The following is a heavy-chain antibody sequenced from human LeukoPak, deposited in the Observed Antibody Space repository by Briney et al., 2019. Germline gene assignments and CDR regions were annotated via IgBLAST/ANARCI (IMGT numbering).Heavy chain of an antibody. CDR3: AGEVPDDDAFDI. D-gene: IGHD1-26*01. J-gene: IGHJ3*02. V-gene: IGHV4-4*09. CDR2: IYTSGST. Sequence: SETLSLTCTVSGGSISSYYWSWIRQPPGKGLDWIGYIYTSGSTNYNPSLKSRVTISVDTSKNQFSLKLSSVTAADTAVYYCAGEVPDDDAFDIWGQGTMVTVSS. CDR1: GGSISSYY.